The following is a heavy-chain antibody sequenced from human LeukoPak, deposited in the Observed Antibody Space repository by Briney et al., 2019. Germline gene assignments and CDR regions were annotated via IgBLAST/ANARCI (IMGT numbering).Heavy chain of an antibody. CDR2: ISAYNGNT. J-gene: IGHJ6*02. CDR3: ASCSAGSCYSYGNYYYYGMDV. Sequence: ASVKVSCKASGYTITNYGISWVRQAPGQGLEWMGWISAYNGNTNYVQKFQGRVTMTTDTSTSTVYMELRSLRSDDTAMYYCASCSAGSCYSYGNYYYYGMDVWGQGTTVTVSS. V-gene: IGHV1-18*01. CDR1: GYTITNYG. D-gene: IGHD2-15*01.